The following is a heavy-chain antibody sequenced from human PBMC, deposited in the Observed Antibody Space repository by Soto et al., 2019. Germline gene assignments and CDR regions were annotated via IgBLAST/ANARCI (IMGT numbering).Heavy chain of an antibody. D-gene: IGHD3-10*01. CDR2: ISGSGGST. CDR3: AKVYKGSVRGGIDY. CDR1: GFTFSSYA. V-gene: IGHV3-23*01. Sequence: GSLRLSCAASGFTFSSYAMSWVRQAPGKGLEWVSAISGSGGSTYYADSVKGRFTISRDNSKNTLYLQMNSLRAEDTAVYYCAKVYKGSVRGGIDYWGQGTLVTVSS. J-gene: IGHJ4*02.